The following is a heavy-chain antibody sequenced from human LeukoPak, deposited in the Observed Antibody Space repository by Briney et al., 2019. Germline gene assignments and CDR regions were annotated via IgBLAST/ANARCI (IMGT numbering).Heavy chain of an antibody. CDR3: AKEYSGYDFDY. Sequence: PGGSLSLSCTASGFTFASCAMSWVRQAPGKGLEWVSTIGGSGVNTYYADSVKGRFTVSRDNSKNTLYLQMNSLRAEDTAVYYCAKEYSGYDFDYWGQGTLVTVSS. CDR2: IGGSGVNT. J-gene: IGHJ4*02. D-gene: IGHD5-12*01. CDR1: GFTFASCA. V-gene: IGHV3-23*01.